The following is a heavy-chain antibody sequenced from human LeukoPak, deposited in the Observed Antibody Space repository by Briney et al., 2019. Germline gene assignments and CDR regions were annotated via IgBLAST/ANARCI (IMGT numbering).Heavy chain of an antibody. CDR2: INPSGGST. Sequence: ASVKVSCKASGYTFTSYYMHWVRQAPGQGLEWMGIINPSGGSTSYAQKFQGRVTMTRDTSTSTVYMELSSLRSEDTAVYYCARDQTPLYTGSGIHIYGGYFDYWGQGTLVTVSS. D-gene: IGHD3-10*01. J-gene: IGHJ4*02. CDR1: GYTFTSYY. CDR3: ARDQTPLYTGSGIHIYGGYFDY. V-gene: IGHV1-46*01.